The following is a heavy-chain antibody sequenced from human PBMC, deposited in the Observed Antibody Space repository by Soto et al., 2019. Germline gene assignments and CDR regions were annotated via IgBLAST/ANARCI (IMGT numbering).Heavy chain of an antibody. Sequence: QVHLVQSGAEVKKPGASVKVSCKASGYTFTSYGITWVRQAPGQGLEWMGWISAHNGNTDYAQKLQGRVIVTRDTSTSTAYMALRSLISDDTAVYYCARGRDGDYWGQGALVTVSS. CDR2: ISAHNGNT. D-gene: IGHD6-6*01. CDR1: GYTFTSYG. J-gene: IGHJ4*02. CDR3: ARGRDGDY. V-gene: IGHV1-18*01.